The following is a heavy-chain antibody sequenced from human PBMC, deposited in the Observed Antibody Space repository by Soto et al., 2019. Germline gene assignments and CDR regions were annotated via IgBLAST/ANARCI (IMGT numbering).Heavy chain of an antibody. CDR1: GYTYTIYG. CDR3: ARDRYCSSTSCYEYYYYYGMDV. CDR2: ISAYNGNT. V-gene: IGHV1-18*04. D-gene: IGHD2-2*01. Sequence: GVPVKGYCKTSGYTYTIYGISWVRQATGQGLEGMGWISAYNGNTNYAQKLQGRVTMTTDTSTSTAYMELRSLRADDTAVYYCARDRYCSSTSCYEYYYYYGMDVWGQGTPVLVFS. J-gene: IGHJ6*02.